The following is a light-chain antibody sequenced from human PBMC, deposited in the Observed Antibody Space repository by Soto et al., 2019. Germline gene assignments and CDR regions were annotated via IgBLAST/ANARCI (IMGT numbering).Light chain of an antibody. CDR3: LQDYNYPCT. Sequence: AIQMTQSPSSLSASVGDRVTITCRASQDIRKDLAWYQQKPGKAPQILIYGASTLQTGYASRFRGSGSATVFTLTIGSLQPEDCAAYCCLQDYNYPCTFGQGTKV. CDR1: QDIRKD. CDR2: GAS. J-gene: IGKJ2*02. V-gene: IGKV1-6*01.